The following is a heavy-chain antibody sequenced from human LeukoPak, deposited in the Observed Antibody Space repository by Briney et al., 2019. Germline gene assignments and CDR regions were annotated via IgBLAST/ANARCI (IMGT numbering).Heavy chain of an antibody. CDR1: GFTFSSYS. CDR2: MSVGSGLI. J-gene: IGHJ4*02. V-gene: IGHV3-21*01. CDR3: AREFKGTASGAGY. Sequence: PGGSLRLSCAASGFTFSSYSMNWIRQAPGKGLEWVSSMSVGSGLIYYAESVKGRFTVSRDNAKKSLYLQMNSLRAEDTAVYYCAREFKGTASGAGYWGQGTLVTVSS. D-gene: IGHD1-26*01.